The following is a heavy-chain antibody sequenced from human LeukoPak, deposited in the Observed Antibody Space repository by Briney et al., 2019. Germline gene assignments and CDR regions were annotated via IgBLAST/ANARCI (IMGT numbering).Heavy chain of an antibody. V-gene: IGHV4-39*01. CDR3: ARHKDYYYSYMDV. J-gene: IGHJ6*03. CDR2: IYYSGST. Sequence: SETLSLTCSVSGDSISASSYYWGWIRQPPGKGLEWIGTIYYSGSTYYNPSLTSRVTISVDTSKNQFSLKLSSVTAADTAVYYCARHKDYYYSYMDVWGKGTTVTISS. CDR1: GDSISASSYY.